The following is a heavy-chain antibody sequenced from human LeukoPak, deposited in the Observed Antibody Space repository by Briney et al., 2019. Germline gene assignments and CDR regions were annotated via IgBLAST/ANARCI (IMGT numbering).Heavy chain of an antibody. D-gene: IGHD3-22*01. CDR2: ISYDGSNK. J-gene: IGHJ4*01. CDR1: GFTFSSYA. Sequence: QPGRYLRLSCAASGFTFSSYAMHWVRQAPGKGLEWVAVISYDGSNKYYADSVKGRFTISRDNSKNTLYLQMNSLRAEDTAVYYCARVDNDSSGYDFDYWGQGTLVTVSS. CDR3: ARVDNDSSGYDFDY. V-gene: IGHV3-30-3*01.